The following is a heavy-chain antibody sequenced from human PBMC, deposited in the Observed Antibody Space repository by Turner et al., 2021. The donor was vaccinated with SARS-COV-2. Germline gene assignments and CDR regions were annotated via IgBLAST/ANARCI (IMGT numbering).Heavy chain of an antibody. CDR1: GFTFSSYG. CDR3: AKQQGLYSNPMYYFDY. D-gene: IGHD4-4*01. CDR2: TSYDGSNK. Sequence: QVQLLESGGGVVQPGRSLRLSCEASGFTFSSYGMHWVRQAPGKGLEWVAVTSYDGSNKYYADSVKGRFTISRDNSKNTLYLQMNSLRAEDTAVYYCAKQQGLYSNPMYYFDYWGQGTLVTVSS. V-gene: IGHV3-30*18. J-gene: IGHJ4*02.